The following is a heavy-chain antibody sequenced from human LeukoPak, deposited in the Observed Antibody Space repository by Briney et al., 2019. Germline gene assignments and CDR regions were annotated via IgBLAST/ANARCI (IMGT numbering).Heavy chain of an antibody. Sequence: GGSLRLSCAASGFTFNAYNINWVRQAPGKGLEWISYISGSGTVIDYADSVKGRFTVSRDNAKNSVYLQMSSLRDDDTAVYYCARDDNDHGEHFDYWGQGTLVTVSS. V-gene: IGHV3-48*02. CDR3: ARDDNDHGEHFDY. D-gene: IGHD3-10*01. CDR2: ISGSGTVI. CDR1: GFTFNAYN. J-gene: IGHJ4*02.